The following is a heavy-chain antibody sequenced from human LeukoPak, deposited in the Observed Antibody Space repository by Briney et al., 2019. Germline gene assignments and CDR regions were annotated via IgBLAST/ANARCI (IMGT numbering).Heavy chain of an antibody. V-gene: IGHV1-58*01. CDR3: AANYYGSGSFNAFDI. J-gene: IGHJ3*02. CDR2: IVVGSGNT. CDR1: GFTFTSSA. D-gene: IGHD3-10*01. Sequence: SVKVSCKASGFTFTSSAVQWVRQARGQRLEWIGWIVVGSGNTNYAQKFQERVTITRDMSTSTAYMELRSLRSEDTAVYYCAANYYGSGSFNAFDIWGQGTMVTVSS.